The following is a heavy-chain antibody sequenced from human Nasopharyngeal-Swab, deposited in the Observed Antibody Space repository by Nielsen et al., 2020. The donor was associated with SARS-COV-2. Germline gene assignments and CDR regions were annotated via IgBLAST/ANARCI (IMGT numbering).Heavy chain of an antibody. CDR1: GVIFSKYW. V-gene: IGHV3-74*01. Sequence: GESLKISCVASGVIFSKYWMHWVRHAPGKGLGWVSRVNQDGSRTDYADSVRGRFTISRDNAKNTLYLQMNSLRVEDTAVYYCVKHQGSSSDQWGQGTLVTVSS. J-gene: IGHJ4*02. CDR3: VKHQGSSSDQ. CDR2: VNQDGSRT.